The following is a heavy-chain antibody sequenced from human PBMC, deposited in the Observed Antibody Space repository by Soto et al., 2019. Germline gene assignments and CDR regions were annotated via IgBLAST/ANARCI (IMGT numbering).Heavy chain of an antibody. V-gene: IGHV1-2*04. CDR2: INPNSGGT. J-gene: IGHJ5*02. D-gene: IGHD3-3*01. Sequence: ASVKVSCKASGYTFTGYYMHWVRQAPGQGLEWMGWINPNSGGTNYAQKFQGWVTMTRDTSISTAYMELGRLRSDDTAVYYCARAKTPFWSGYYGFGFRAWFDPWGQGTLVTVSS. CDR1: GYTFTGYY. CDR3: ARAKTPFWSGYYGFGFRAWFDP.